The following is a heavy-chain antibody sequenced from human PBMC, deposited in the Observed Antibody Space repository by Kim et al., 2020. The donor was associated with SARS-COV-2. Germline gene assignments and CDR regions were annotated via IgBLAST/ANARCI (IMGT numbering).Heavy chain of an antibody. CDR3: ASLVVVGAWHAFDI. V-gene: IGHV3-9*01. J-gene: IGHJ3*02. CDR1: GFTFDDYV. D-gene: IGHD2-15*01. CDR2: ISWNSRSI. Sequence: GGSLRLSCAASGFTFDDYVMHWVRQAPGKGLEWVSSISWNSRSIDYADSVKGRFTISRDNAQSCLYLQMNSLRTDDTALYYCASLVVVGAWHAFDIWGQGTLVTVSS.